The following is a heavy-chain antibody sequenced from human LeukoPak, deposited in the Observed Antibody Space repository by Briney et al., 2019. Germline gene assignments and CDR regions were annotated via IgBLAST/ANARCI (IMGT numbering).Heavy chain of an antibody. Sequence: GRSLRLSCAASGFTFSSYGMHWVRQAPGKGLEWVAVIWYDGSNKYYADSVKGRFTISRDNSKNTLYLQMNSLRAEDTAVYYCARDPDSGSYRYYYYGMDVWGQGTTVTVSS. V-gene: IGHV3-33*01. CDR1: GFTFSSYG. CDR2: IWYDGSNK. J-gene: IGHJ6*02. CDR3: ARDPDSGSYRYYYYGMDV. D-gene: IGHD1-26*01.